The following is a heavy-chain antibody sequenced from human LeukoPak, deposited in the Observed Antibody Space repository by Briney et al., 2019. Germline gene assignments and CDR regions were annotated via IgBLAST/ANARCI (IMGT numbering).Heavy chain of an antibody. CDR1: GYTFTACY. D-gene: IGHD3-22*01. CDR3: ARGYYDSGGPRLDS. J-gene: IGHJ4*02. CDR2: INPNSGDT. Sequence: ASVKVSCKASGYTFTACYIHWVRQAPGQGLEWMGWINPNSGDTKYSQEFQGRVTMTRDTSISTTYMELSGLTSVDTAVYYCARGYYDSGGPRLDSWGQGTLVTVSS. V-gene: IGHV1-2*02.